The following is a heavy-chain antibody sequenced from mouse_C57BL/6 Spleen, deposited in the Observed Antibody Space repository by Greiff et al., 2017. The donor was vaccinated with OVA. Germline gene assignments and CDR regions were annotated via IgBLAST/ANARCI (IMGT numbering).Heavy chain of an antibody. CDR1: GYTFTSYW. J-gene: IGHJ1*03. CDR3: ARLGGNWYFDV. Sequence: VQLQQPGAELVMPGASVKLSCKASGYTFTSYWMHWVKQRPGQGLEWIGEIDPSDSYTNYNQKFKGKSTLTVDKSSSTAYMQLSSLTSEDSAVYYCARLGGNWYFDVWGTGTTVTVSS. CDR2: IDPSDSYT. V-gene: IGHV1-69*01.